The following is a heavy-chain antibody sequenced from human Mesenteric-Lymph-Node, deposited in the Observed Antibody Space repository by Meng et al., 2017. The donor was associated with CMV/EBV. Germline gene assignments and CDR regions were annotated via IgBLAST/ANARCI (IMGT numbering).Heavy chain of an antibody. D-gene: IGHD3-3*01. V-gene: IGHV3-7*01. CDR2: IKEDGTKR. CDR3: AREELRFLEGKSPLDY. Sequence: GESLKISCAASGFAFSDYWMSWVRQAPGKGLEWVANIKEDGTKRYYLDSVRGRFTISRDNAKNSLYLQMNSLRAEDTAVYYCAREELRFLEGKSPLDYWGQGTLVTVSS. J-gene: IGHJ4*02. CDR1: GFAFSDYW.